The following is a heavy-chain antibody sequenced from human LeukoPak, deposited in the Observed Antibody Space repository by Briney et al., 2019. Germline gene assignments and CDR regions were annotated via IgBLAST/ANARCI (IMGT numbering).Heavy chain of an antibody. J-gene: IGHJ3*02. CDR3: ARELDDSSGSGAFDI. V-gene: IGHV4-59*01. D-gene: IGHD3-22*01. Sequence: PSETLSLTCTVSGGSISSYYWSWIRQPPGTGLEWIGYIYYSGSTNYNPSLKSRVTISVDTSKNQFSLKLSSVTAADTAVYYCARELDDSSGSGAFDIWGQGTMVTVSS. CDR2: IYYSGST. CDR1: GGSISSYY.